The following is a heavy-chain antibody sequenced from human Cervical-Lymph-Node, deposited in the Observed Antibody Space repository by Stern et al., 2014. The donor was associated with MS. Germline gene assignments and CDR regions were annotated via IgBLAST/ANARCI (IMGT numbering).Heavy chain of an antibody. Sequence: DQLVESGAEVKKPGASVKVSCKASGYTFTSYYVHWVRQAPGQGLEWMGLVDPSGGRTSYGQKVQGRVALTRDTSTSTVYMELNSLRSDDTAMYYCAREHTAMGFGYWGQGTLVTVSS. CDR3: AREHTAMGFGY. CDR2: VDPSGGRT. V-gene: IGHV1-46*01. J-gene: IGHJ4*02. CDR1: GYTFTSYY. D-gene: IGHD5-18*01.